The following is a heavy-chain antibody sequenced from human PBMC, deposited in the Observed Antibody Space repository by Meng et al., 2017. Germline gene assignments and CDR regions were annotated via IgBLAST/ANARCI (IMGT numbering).Heavy chain of an antibody. V-gene: IGHV1-2*06. J-gene: IGHJ2*01. CDR3: ASELPGGPNYWYFDL. CDR2: INPNSGGT. CDR1: GYTFTGYY. Sequence: QVQLVQSGAEVKKPGASVKVSCKASGYTFTGYYMHWVRQAPGQGLEWMGRINPNSGGTNYAQKFQGRVTMTRDTSISTAYMELSRLRSDDTAVYYCASELPGGPNYWYFDLWGRGTLVTVSS. D-gene: IGHD4-23*01.